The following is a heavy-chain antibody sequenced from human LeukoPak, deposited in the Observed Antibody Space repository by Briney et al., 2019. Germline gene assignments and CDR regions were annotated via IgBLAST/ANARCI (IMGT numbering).Heavy chain of an antibody. CDR2: IKQDGSEV. J-gene: IGHJ4*02. CDR3: ARDFI. V-gene: IGHV3-7*05. Sequence: GGSLRLSCVGSGFTFSSHWMSWVRQAPGKGLEWVANIKQDGSEVDYVDSVKGRFSISRDNAKNSLFLQMNSLRAEDTAVYYCARDFIWGQGTLVTVSS. CDR1: GFTFSSHW. D-gene: IGHD3-10*01.